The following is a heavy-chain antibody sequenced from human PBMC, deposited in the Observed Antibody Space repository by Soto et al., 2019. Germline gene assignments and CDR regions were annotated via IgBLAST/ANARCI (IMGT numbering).Heavy chain of an antibody. V-gene: IGHV4-59*01. CDR1: GGSISSYY. CDR2: IYYSGST. CDR3: ARDSKRSGYYYYYYGMDV. D-gene: IGHD3-10*01. J-gene: IGHJ6*02. Sequence: SETLSLTCAVSGGSISSYYWSWIRQPPGKGLEWIGYIYYSGSTNCNPSLKSRVTISVDTSKNQFSLKLSSVTAADTAVYYCARDSKRSGYYYYYYGMDVWGQGTTVTVSS.